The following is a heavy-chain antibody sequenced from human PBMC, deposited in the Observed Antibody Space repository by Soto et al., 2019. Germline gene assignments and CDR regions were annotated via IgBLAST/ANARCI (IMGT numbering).Heavy chain of an antibody. CDR2: IIPIFGTA. CDR1: GGTFSSYA. CDR3: AAVTGYSGSEVYGMDV. J-gene: IGHJ6*02. V-gene: IGHV1-69*13. D-gene: IGHD6-13*01. Sequence: SVKVSCKASGGTFSSYAISWVRQAPGQGLEWMGGIIPIFGTANYAQKFQGRVTITADESTSTAYMELSSLRSEDTAVYYCAAVTGYSGSEVYGMDVWGQGTTVTVSS.